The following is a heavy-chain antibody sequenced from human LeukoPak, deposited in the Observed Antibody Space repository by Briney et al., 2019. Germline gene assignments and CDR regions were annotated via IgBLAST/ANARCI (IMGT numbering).Heavy chain of an antibody. V-gene: IGHV3-74*01. CDR2: IDNDGSNT. J-gene: IGHJ4*02. Sequence: PGGSLRLSCAASGFTFSRYWIQWVRQAPGKGVVWVSRIDNDGSNTNYADSEKGGFTIYRDNEKNKVYVKKKSERDEDTAVYYCARDMFDWLFEDLEIGVSFDSWGQGTLVTVSS. CDR1: GFTFSRYW. CDR3: ARDMFDWLFEDLEIGVSFDS. D-gene: IGHD3-9*01.